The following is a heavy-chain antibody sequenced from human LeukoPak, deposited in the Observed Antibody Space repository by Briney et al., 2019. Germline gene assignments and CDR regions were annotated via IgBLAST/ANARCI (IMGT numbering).Heavy chain of an antibody. Sequence: GGSLRLSCAASGFTFTDYYIDWVRQAPGKGLEWVGRTRNKPDTYTPEYAASVKGRFTISRDDSKNSLYLQMNSLKTEDTAIYYCRGYYFYYGMDVWGQGTTVTVS. CDR2: TRNKPDTYTP. J-gene: IGHJ6*02. CDR3: RGYYFYYGMDV. CDR1: GFTFTDYY. V-gene: IGHV3-72*01.